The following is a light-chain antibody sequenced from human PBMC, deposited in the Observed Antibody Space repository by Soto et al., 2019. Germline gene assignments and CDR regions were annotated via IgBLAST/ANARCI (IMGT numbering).Light chain of an antibody. CDR2: AAS. CDR3: QQFKSYPIT. J-gene: IGKJ5*01. V-gene: IGKV1-9*01. Sequence: DIQLTQSPSFLSASVGDRVTITCRASQGISSDLAWYQQNPGKAPKLLIYAASTLQNGVPSTFSGSGSGTEFTLTISSLQPEDFGNYYCQQFKSYPITFGQGTRLEIK. CDR1: QGISSD.